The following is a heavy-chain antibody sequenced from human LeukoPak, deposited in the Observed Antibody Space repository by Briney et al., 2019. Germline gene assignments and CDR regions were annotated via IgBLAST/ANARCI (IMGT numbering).Heavy chain of an antibody. D-gene: IGHD3-10*01. CDR2: IIPIFGTA. CDR1: GGTFISYA. Sequence: SVKVYCKASGGTFISYAIRWMRQAPGQGLEWMGGIIPIFGTANYAQKLQGRVTMTTDTSTSTAYMELRSLRSDDTAVYYCARDRRRFGELLYVHNWFDPWGQGTLVTVSS. J-gene: IGHJ5*02. CDR3: ARDRRRFGELLYVHNWFDP. V-gene: IGHV1-69*05.